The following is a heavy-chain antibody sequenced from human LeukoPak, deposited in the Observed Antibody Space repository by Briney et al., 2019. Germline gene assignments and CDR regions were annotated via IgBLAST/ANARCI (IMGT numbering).Heavy chain of an antibody. D-gene: IGHD5-18*01. CDR1: GFTFSYYG. J-gene: IGHJ4*02. Sequence: GGSLRLSCAASGFTFSYYGLHWVRQAPGKGLEWVALISYDGNNKDYADSVKGRFTISRDNSKNTLYLQMNSLRAEDTAVYYCAKDGAYSYGGAFDYWGQGTLVTVSS. CDR3: AKDGAYSYGGAFDY. CDR2: ISYDGNNK. V-gene: IGHV3-30*18.